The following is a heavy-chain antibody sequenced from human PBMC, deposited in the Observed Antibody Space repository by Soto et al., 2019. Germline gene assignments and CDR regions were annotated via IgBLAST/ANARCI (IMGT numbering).Heavy chain of an antibody. V-gene: IGHV3-30*14. CDR2: ISYDGSNE. CDR1: GFTFNTYA. D-gene: IGHD4-17*01. J-gene: IGHJ3*02. CDR3: ARVAAPLTINAGFEM. Sequence: QVHLVESGGGVVQPGTSLRLSCEASGFTFNTYAMHWVRQAPGKGLEWVAAISYDGSNEYYADSVKGRFTISRDNSKRPLYLPMNPLRPVETSLYYCARVAAPLTINAGFEMWGQGTVAAVSS.